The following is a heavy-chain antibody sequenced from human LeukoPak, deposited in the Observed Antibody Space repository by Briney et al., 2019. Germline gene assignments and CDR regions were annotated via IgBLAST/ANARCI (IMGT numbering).Heavy chain of an antibody. Sequence: PGGSLRLSCAASGFTFSSYAMSWVRQAPGKGLEWVSAISGSGGSTYYADSVKGRFTISRDNSKNTLYLQMNSLRAEDTAVYYCARWLVGATGEFDYWGQGTLVTVSS. D-gene: IGHD1-26*01. CDR1: GFTFSSYA. CDR2: ISGSGGST. J-gene: IGHJ4*02. V-gene: IGHV3-23*01. CDR3: ARWLVGATGEFDY.